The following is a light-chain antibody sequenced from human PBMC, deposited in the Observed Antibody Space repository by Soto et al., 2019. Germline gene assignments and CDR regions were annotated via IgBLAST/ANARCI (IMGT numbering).Light chain of an antibody. J-gene: IGLJ2*01. CDR1: IRDVGGYKY. CDR2: DIS. CDR3: SSYTSSTTLV. V-gene: IGLV2-14*01. Sequence: QSALTQPASVSGSPGQSITISCTGTIRDVGGYKYVSWYQQHPGKAPKLMIYDISNRPSGVSNRFSGSQSGNTASLTISGLQAEDEADYYRSSYTSSTTLVFGGGTKLTVL.